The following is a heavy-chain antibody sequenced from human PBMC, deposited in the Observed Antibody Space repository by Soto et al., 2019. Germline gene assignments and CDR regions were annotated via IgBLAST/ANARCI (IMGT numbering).Heavy chain of an antibody. CDR2: ISNNGAHT. Sequence: GGSLRLSCAASGFTFSSYWMSWVRQAPGKGLEYVSGISNNGAHTDYAESVKGRFTISRDNAENTLYLQMGSLRAEDMALYYCARRGYGSRWPNVHMDVWGKGTTVTVSS. D-gene: IGHD6-13*01. CDR3: ARRGYGSRWPNVHMDV. CDR1: GFTFSSYW. J-gene: IGHJ6*03. V-gene: IGHV3-64*02.